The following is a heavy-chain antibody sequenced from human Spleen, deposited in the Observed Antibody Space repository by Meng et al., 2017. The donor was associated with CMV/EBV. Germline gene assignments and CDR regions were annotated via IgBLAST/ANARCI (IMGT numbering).Heavy chain of an antibody. Sequence: AVSGGSFITGNWWSWVSQSPEKGLAWIGEIYHSGYTNYNPSLKSRVSMSVDRSKRQFSLRLTSVTAADTAVYFCARVADYGGNRFDYWGPGTLVTVSS. J-gene: IGHJ4*02. CDR1: GGSFITGNW. D-gene: IGHD4-23*01. CDR3: ARVADYGGNRFDY. V-gene: IGHV4-4*01. CDR2: IYHSGYT.